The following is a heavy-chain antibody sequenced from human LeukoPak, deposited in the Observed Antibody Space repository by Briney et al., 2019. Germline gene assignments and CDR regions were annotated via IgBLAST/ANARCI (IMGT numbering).Heavy chain of an antibody. Sequence: GGSLRLSCAASGFTFSSYGMHWVRQAPGKGLEWVAVISYDGSNKYYADSVEGRFTISRDNSKNTLYLQMNSLRAEDTAVYYCAKDTSPYSSGWGLDYWGQGTLVTVSS. J-gene: IGHJ4*02. D-gene: IGHD6-19*01. V-gene: IGHV3-30*18. CDR2: ISYDGSNK. CDR3: AKDTSPYSSGWGLDY. CDR1: GFTFSSYG.